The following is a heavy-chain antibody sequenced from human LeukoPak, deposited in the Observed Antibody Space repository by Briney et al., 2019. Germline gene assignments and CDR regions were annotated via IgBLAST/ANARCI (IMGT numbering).Heavy chain of an antibody. D-gene: IGHD6-19*01. Sequence: GGSLSLSCALSGYPFRIHAMSGVRGSRGKGVECVSGMRGSRGSTYYADSVKGRFTISRDNSKNTLYLQMNSLRAEDTAVYYCAKTTTGYSSGRYPGWPVDCWGQGTLVTVSS. J-gene: IGHJ4*02. CDR3: AKTTTGYSSGRYPGWPVDC. CDR1: GYPFRIHA. V-gene: IGHV3-23*01. CDR2: MRGSRGST.